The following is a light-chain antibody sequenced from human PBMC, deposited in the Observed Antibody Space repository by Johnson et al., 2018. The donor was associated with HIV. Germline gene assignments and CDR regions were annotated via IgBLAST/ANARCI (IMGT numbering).Light chain of an antibody. CDR2: DNN. Sequence: QSVLTQPPSVSAAPGQKVTISCSGSSSNIGNNYVSWYQQLPGTAPKLLIYDNNKRPSGIPDRFSGSKSGTSATMGITGLQTGDEADYYCGTWYGRLSGVFGTGTHVTVL. V-gene: IGLV1-51*01. J-gene: IGLJ1*01. CDR3: GTWYGRLSGV. CDR1: SSNIGNNY.